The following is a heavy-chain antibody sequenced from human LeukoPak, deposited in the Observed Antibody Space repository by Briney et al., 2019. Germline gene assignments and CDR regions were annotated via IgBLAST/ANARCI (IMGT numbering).Heavy chain of an antibody. CDR1: GYSFTSYW. V-gene: IGHV5-51*01. D-gene: IGHD2-8*02. J-gene: IGHJ4*02. CDR2: IYPGDSDT. Sequence: GESLKISCKGSGYSFTSYWIGWVRQMPGKGLEWMGIIYPGDSDTRYSPSFQGQVTISADKSISTAYLQWSSLKASDTAMYYCARPSGDTVPVNEPFDYWGQGTLVTVSS. CDR3: ARPSGDTVPVNEPFDY.